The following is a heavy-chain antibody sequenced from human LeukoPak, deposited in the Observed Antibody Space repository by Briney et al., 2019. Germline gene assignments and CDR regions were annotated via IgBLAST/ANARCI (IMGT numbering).Heavy chain of an antibody. J-gene: IGHJ6*03. CDR3: ARAQNNKGIFAVVPYRSVAYYYYMDV. V-gene: IGHV6-1*01. Sequence: SQTLSLTCALSGDSVSSNSAAWNWIRQSPSRGLEWLGRTYYRSKWYNDYAVSVKSRITINPDTSKNQFSLQLNSVTPEDTAVYYCARAQNNKGIFAVVPYRSVAYYYYMDVWGKGTTVTVSS. D-gene: IGHD3-3*01. CDR1: GDSVSSNSAA. CDR2: TYYRSKWYN.